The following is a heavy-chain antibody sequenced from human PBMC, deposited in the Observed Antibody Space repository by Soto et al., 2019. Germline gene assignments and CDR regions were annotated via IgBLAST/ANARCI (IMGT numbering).Heavy chain of an antibody. J-gene: IGHJ4*02. Sequence: QVQLQQWGAGLLKPSETLSLTCAVYGGSFSGYYWSWIRQPPGKGLEWIGEINHSGSTNYNPSLKSRVTISVDTSKNQFSPKLSSVTAADPAVYYCARAPGIWGSRPRFIDYWGQGTLVTVSS. CDR3: ARAPGIWGSRPRFIDY. V-gene: IGHV4-34*01. D-gene: IGHD3-16*01. CDR2: INHSGST. CDR1: GGSFSGYY.